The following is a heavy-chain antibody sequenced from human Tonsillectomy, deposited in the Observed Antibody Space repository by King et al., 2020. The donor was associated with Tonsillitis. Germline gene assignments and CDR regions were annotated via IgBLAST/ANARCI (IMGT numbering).Heavy chain of an antibody. CDR1: GFTFSSYA. V-gene: IGHV3-30-3*01. D-gene: IGHD4-17*01. Sequence: VQLVESGGGVVQPGRSLRLSCAASGFTFSSYAMHWVRQAPGKGLEWVAVISFDGSNKDYAASVKGRFTISRENSKNTLSLQMNSLRTEETAVYFCARRDGALDYYYYGMDVWGQGTTVTVSS. J-gene: IGHJ6*02. CDR2: ISFDGSNK. CDR3: ARRDGALDYYYYGMDV.